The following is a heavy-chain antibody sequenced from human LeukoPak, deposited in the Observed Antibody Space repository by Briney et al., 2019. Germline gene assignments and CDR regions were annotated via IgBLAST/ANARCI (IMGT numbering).Heavy chain of an antibody. CDR3: ARHRFASPLDS. CDR2: IFHTGDS. Sequence: SETLSLTCNVSGVSTSSSYWSWIRQPPGKGLEWIGYIFHTGDSNHNPSLKRRVSISLDTSRDQITLRLTSVTAADAAVYYCARHRFASPLDSWGQGTLVTVSS. CDR1: GVSTSSSY. V-gene: IGHV4-59*08. J-gene: IGHJ4*02. D-gene: IGHD2-21*01.